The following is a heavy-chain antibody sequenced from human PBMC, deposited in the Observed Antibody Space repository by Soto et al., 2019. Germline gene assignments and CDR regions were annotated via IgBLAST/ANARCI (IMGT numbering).Heavy chain of an antibody. CDR3: ARSIVVVTALDY. J-gene: IGHJ4*02. D-gene: IGHD2-21*02. CDR1: GYTFTSYG. Sequence: QVQLVQSGAEEKKPGASVKVSCKASGYTFTSYGMHWVREAPGQRLEWMGWINAGNGNTKYSQKFQGRVTITRDTSASTDDMELSSLRSEDTAVYYCARSIVVVTALDYWGQGTLVTVSS. V-gene: IGHV1-3*05. CDR2: INAGNGNT.